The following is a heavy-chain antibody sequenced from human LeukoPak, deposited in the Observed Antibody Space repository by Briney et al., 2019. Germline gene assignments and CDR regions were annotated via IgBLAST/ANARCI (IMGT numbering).Heavy chain of an antibody. CDR1: GGSISSYY. Sequence: PSETLSLTCTVSGGSISSYYWSWIRQPPGKGLEWIGDIYYSGSTNYNPSLKSRVTISVDTSKNQFSLKLSSVTAADTAVYYCARGTGGDSSGYYYPSWFDPWGQGTLVTVSS. D-gene: IGHD3-22*01. V-gene: IGHV4-59*01. CDR3: ARGTGGDSSGYYYPSWFDP. J-gene: IGHJ5*02. CDR2: IYYSGST.